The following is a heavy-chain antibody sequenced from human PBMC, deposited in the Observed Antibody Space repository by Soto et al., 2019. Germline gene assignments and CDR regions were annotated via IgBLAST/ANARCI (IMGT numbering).Heavy chain of an antibody. D-gene: IGHD1-26*01. Sequence: TGGSLRLSCTASGFTFNTHWMHWVRQASGKGLVWVSRIYFDGITTNYADSVKGRLTVSRDNAKNTVYLHVNTLRDEDTAVYYCARGGAMGVDYWGQGTLVTVSS. CDR3: ARGGAMGVDY. CDR1: GFTFNTHW. V-gene: IGHV3-74*01. J-gene: IGHJ4*02. CDR2: IYFDGITT.